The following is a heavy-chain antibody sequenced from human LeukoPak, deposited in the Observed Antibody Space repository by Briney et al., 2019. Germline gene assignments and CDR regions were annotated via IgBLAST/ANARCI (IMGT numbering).Heavy chain of an antibody. CDR1: GYTFTSYD. V-gene: IGHV1-8*01. Sequence: ASVKVSCKASGYTFTSYDINWVRQATGQGLEWMGWMNPNSGNTGYAQKFQGRVTITRNTSISTAYMELSSLRSEDTAVYYCARYVDTAMVSWFDPWGQGTLVTVSS. CDR2: MNPNSGNT. CDR3: ARYVDTAMVSWFDP. J-gene: IGHJ5*02. D-gene: IGHD5-18*01.